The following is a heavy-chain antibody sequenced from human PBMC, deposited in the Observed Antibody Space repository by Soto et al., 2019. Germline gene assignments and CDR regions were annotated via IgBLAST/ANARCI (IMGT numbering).Heavy chain of an antibody. D-gene: IGHD3-10*01. CDR1: GFNCSTFW. CDR3: ARVRPGNYRDY. CDR2: IKEDGSEK. Sequence: GPIRVSCGASGFNCSTFWMDWVRQDTGKGLEWVAKIKEDGSEKYYADSVKGRFIISRDNARNSVYLQMNSLRAEDTAVYYCARVRPGNYRDYWGQRTLVTLSS. V-gene: IGHV3-7*03. J-gene: IGHJ4*02.